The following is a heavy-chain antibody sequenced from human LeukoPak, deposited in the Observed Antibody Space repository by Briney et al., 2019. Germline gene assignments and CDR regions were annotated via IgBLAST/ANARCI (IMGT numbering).Heavy chain of an antibody. CDR2: ISSNGGST. D-gene: IGHD6-19*01. J-gene: IGHJ4*02. CDR3: ARVGSGWYIDY. Sequence: GGSLRLSCAASVFTFSSYAMHWVRQAPGKGLEYVSAISSNGGSTYYANSVKGRFTISRDNSKNTLYLQMGSLRAEDMAVYYCARVGSGWYIDYWGQGTLVTVFS. V-gene: IGHV3-64*01. CDR1: VFTFSSYA.